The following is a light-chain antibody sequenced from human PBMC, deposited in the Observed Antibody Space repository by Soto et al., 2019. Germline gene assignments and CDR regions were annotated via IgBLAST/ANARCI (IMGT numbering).Light chain of an antibody. Sequence: EIVMTQSPATLSVSPGERATLSCRASQSVSSNLAWYQQKPGQAPRLLIYGASTRATGIPARFSGSGSGTEFTLAMSSRESEDLAVYCCQRYNNWPFTVGPGARVDIK. CDR2: GAS. J-gene: IGKJ3*01. CDR3: QRYNNWPFT. CDR1: QSVSSN. V-gene: IGKV3-15*01.